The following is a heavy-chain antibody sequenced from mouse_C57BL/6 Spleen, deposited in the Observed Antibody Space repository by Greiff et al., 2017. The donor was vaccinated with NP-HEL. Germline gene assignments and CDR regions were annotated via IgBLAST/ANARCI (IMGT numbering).Heavy chain of an antibody. D-gene: IGHD2-10*01. J-gene: IGHJ1*03. Sequence: EVKLMESEGGLVQPGSSMKLSCTASGFTFSDYYMAWVRQVPEKGLEWVANINYDGSSTYYLDSLKSRFIISRDNAKNILYLQMSSLKSEDTATYYCARDRSFYGNYEGYFDVWGTGTTVTVSS. CDR3: ARDRSFYGNYEGYFDV. CDR1: GFTFSDYY. V-gene: IGHV5-16*01. CDR2: INYDGSST.